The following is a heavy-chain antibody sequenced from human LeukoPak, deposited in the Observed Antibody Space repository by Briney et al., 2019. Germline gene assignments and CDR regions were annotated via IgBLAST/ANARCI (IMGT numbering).Heavy chain of an antibody. CDR3: AKSDTAGYHGGDNFDY. CDR2: ISGSGGST. Sequence: GGSLRLSCAASGFTFSSYAMSWVRQAPGKGLEWVSAISGSGGSTYYADSVKGRFTISRDNAKNSLYLQMNSLRAEDTALYYCAKSDTAGYHGGDNFDYWGQGTLVTVSS. V-gene: IGHV3-23*01. D-gene: IGHD3-16*01. J-gene: IGHJ4*02. CDR1: GFTFSSYA.